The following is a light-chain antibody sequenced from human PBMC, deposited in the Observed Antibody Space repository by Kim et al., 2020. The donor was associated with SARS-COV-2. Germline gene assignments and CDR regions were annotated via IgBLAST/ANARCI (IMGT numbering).Light chain of an antibody. V-gene: IGLV1-40*01. J-gene: IGLJ1*01. CDR1: SSNIGAGFD. Sequence: QSVLTQPPSVSGAPGQSITVSCTGSSSNIGAGFDVHWYQLRPGSAPKLLISRNNYRPSDIPDRFSASKSGSSVSLAISGLQAEDEADYYCQSYDSSLSISVFGTGTKVTVL. CDR3: QSYDSSLSISV. CDR2: RNN.